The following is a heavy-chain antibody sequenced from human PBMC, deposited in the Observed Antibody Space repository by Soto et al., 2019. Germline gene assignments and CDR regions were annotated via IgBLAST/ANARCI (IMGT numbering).Heavy chain of an antibody. D-gene: IGHD3-10*01. CDR3: ATHQGYYGSGSYCFDY. Sequence: PSETLSLTCAVSGGSISSYYWSWIRQPPGKGLEWIGYIYYSGSTNYNPSLKSRVTISVDTSKNQFSLKLSSVTAADAAVYYCATHQGYYGSGSYCFDYWGLGTQVTVSS. CDR2: IYYSGST. CDR1: GGSISSYY. J-gene: IGHJ4*02. V-gene: IGHV4-59*08.